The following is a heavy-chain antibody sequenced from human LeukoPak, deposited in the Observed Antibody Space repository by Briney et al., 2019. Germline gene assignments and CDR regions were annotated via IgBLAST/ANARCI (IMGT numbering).Heavy chain of an antibody. D-gene: IGHD6-19*01. J-gene: IGHJ4*02. CDR1: GGSISSSNW. Sequence: KSSETLSLTCAVSGGSISSSNWWSWVRQPPGKGLEWIGEIFHSGSTNYNPSLKSRVTISVDKSKNQFSLKLNSVTAADTAVYYCASLRGAVAGSPLFDYWGQGTLVTVSS. V-gene: IGHV4-4*02. CDR2: IFHSGST. CDR3: ASLRGAVAGSPLFDY.